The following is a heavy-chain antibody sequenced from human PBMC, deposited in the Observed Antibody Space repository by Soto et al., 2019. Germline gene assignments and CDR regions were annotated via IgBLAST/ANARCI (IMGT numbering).Heavy chain of an antibody. CDR2: INTGNGNT. CDR3: ARLQRYVEGLPGGLDY. J-gene: IGHJ4*02. Sequence: ASVKVSCKSSGYSFSNYNLHWVHQAPGQSLEWVGWINTGNGNTKYSAKFHDRVTISRDTSANTAYMELHNLRSEDTAVYFCARLQRYVEGLPGGLDYWGQGTLVTVSS. V-gene: IGHV1-3*04. D-gene: IGHD3-3*01. CDR1: GYSFSNYN.